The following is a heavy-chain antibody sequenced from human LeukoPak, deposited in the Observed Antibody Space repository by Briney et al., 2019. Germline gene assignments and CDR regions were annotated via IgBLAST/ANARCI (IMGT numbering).Heavy chain of an antibody. CDR1: GGTFSSYA. V-gene: IGHV1-69*05. J-gene: IGHJ3*02. CDR2: IIPIFGTS. CDR3: ARGTYCSSTSCYGAFDI. D-gene: IGHD2-2*01. Sequence: SVKFSCKASGGTFSSYAISWVRQAPGQGLGWMGGIIPIFGTSNYAQKFQGRVTITTDESTSTAYMELSSLRSEDTAVYYCARGTYCSSTSCYGAFDIWGQGTMVTVSS.